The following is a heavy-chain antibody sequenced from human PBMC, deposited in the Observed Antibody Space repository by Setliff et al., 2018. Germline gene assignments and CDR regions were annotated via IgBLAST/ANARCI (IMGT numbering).Heavy chain of an antibody. J-gene: IGHJ6*03. CDR2: ISPYNGDT. V-gene: IGHV1-18*01. D-gene: IGHD1-26*01. CDR3: ARSPPNRGVGQGHYMDV. Sequence: ASVKVSCKTSGYTFNTFGISWVRRAPGQGLDWMGWISPYNGDTKSAQKFQGRVTMTIDTSTSTAYVEVRSLTSDDTAVYYCARSPPNRGVGQGHYMDVWGIGTTVTVAS. CDR1: GYTFNTFG.